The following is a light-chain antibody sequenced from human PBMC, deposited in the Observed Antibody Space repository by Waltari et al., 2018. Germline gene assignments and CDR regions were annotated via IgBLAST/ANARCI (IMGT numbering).Light chain of an antibody. CDR3: QQYNSFPT. CDR1: QSIITW. J-gene: IGKJ1*01. V-gene: IGKV1-5*03. CDR2: KAS. Sequence: DIQMTQSPSTLSVSVGDRVTIPCRASQSIITWLAWYQQKPGKAPKVLIYKASNLQRRVTSRFSGSGSGTEFTLTSSSLQPDDFGTYYCQQYNSFPTFGQGTKVEIK.